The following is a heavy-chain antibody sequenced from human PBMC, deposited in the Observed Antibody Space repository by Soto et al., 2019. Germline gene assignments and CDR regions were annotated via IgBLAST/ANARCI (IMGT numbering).Heavy chain of an antibody. Sequence: ASVKVSCKASCYTFTNFGISWGRPAPGQGLEWMGWISAYNGNTNYAQNFQGRVTMTTDTSTSTAYMELRSLRSDDTVVYYCAADVGGYIYGLARHWGTGTLVTVSS. J-gene: IGHJ4*02. V-gene: IGHV1-18*01. CDR2: ISAYNGNT. D-gene: IGHD4-17*01. CDR3: AADVGGYIYGLARH. CDR1: CYTFTNFG.